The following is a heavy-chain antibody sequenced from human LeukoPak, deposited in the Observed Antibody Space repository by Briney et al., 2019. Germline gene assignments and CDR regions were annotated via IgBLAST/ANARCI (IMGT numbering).Heavy chain of an antibody. CDR2: IWYDGTNE. V-gene: IGHV3-33*01. J-gene: IGHJ4*02. Sequence: GRSLRLPCAASGFIFSSYGMHWVRQAPGKGLEWVALIWYDGTNEYYTDSVKGRFTISRANSKNTLYLQMNSLRAEDTAVYYCARVPYCSGGRCSSWIDHWGQGTLVTVSS. D-gene: IGHD2-15*01. CDR3: ARVPYCSGGRCSSWIDH. CDR1: GFIFSSYG.